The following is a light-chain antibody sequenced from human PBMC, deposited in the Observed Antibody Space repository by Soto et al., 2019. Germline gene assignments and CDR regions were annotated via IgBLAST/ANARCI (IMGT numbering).Light chain of an antibody. J-gene: IGKJ3*01. V-gene: IGKV3-20*01. CDR3: HEYGTSPRA. Sequence: VLTDSRDTLSLQTRERXTXSRRASQSVSKYLAWYQQKPGQANSLIIFGASRRATGITDRLSGRGSGTDFTLTISRLEPEDFAVYFCHEYGTSPRAFGRRTKLDVK. CDR2: GAS. CDR1: QSVSKY.